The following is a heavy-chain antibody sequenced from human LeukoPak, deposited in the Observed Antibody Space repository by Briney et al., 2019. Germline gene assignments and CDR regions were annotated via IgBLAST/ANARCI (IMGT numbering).Heavy chain of an antibody. J-gene: IGHJ3*02. CDR1: GGSISSGDYY. D-gene: IGHD5-24*01. V-gene: IGHV4-30-4*01. CDR3: ARSELDGYTNDAFDI. Sequence: SETLSLTCTVSGGSISSGDYYLSWIRQPPGKGLEWIGYIYYSGSTYYNPSLKSRVTMSVDTSKNQFSLKLSSVTAADTAVYYCARSELDGYTNDAFDIWGQGTMVTVSS. CDR2: IYYSGST.